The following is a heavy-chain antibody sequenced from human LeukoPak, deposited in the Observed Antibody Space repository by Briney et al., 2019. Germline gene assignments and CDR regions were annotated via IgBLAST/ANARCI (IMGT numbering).Heavy chain of an antibody. J-gene: IGHJ3*02. CDR2: ISAYNGNT. D-gene: IGHD2-2*02. CDR1: GYTFTSYG. V-gene: IGHV1-18*01. CDR3: ARDCSSTSCYTAYDAFDI. Sequence: ASVKVSCKASGYTFTSYGISWVRQAPGQGLEWMGWISAYNGNTNYAQKLQGRVTMTTDTSTSTAYMELRSLRSDDTAVYYCARDCSSTSCYTAYDAFDIWGQGTMVTVSS.